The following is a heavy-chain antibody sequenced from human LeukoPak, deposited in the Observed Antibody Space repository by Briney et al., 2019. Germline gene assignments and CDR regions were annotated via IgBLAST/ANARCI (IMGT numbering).Heavy chain of an antibody. CDR2: IIPILGIA. V-gene: IGHV1-69*04. CDR3: ARAPGIAVAGTEFDY. CDR1: GGTFSNYA. Sequence: SVNVSCKASGGTFSNYAISWVRQAAGQGLEWMGRIIPILGIANYAQSFQGRVTITADKSTSTDYMELSSLRSEATAVYYCARAPGIAVAGTEFDYWGQGTLVTVSS. D-gene: IGHD6-19*01. J-gene: IGHJ4*02.